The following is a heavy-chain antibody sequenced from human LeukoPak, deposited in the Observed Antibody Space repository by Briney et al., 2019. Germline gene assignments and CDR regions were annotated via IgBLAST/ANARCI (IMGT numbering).Heavy chain of an antibody. CDR1: GFTFSDAW. Sequence: GGSLRLSCAASGFTFSDAWMTWVRQAPGKGLEGVGRIKRTSSGGATHYAASVRGRFTISRDDSEDTVSLQMNSLRTDDTGVYYCTSGHGRTDSDQWGQGALVTVSS. CDR2: IKRTSSGGAT. CDR3: TSGHGRTDSDQ. D-gene: IGHD6-25*01. J-gene: IGHJ4*02. V-gene: IGHV3-15*01.